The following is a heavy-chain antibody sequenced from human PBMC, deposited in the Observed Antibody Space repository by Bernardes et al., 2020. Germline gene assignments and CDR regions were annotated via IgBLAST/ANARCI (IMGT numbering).Heavy chain of an antibody. V-gene: IGHV1-2*04. CDR3: ARGGDFELPGYYYYMDV. CDR1: GYTFTGYY. D-gene: IGHD3-9*01. CDR2: INPNSGGT. J-gene: IGHJ6*03. Sequence: AAGKVSCKASGYTFTGYYMHWVRQAPGQGLEWMGWINPNSGGTNYAQKFQGWVTMTRDTSISTAYMELSRLRSDDTAVYYCARGGDFELPGYYYYMDVWGKGTTVTVSS.